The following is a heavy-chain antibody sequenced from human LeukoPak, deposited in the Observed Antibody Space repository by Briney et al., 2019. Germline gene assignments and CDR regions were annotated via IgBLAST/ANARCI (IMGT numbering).Heavy chain of an antibody. CDR1: GVSFSGYY. J-gene: IGHJ3*01. CDR2: INHSAST. D-gene: IGHD5-24*01. V-gene: IGHV4-34*01. Sequence: SETLSLTCSVYGVSFSGYYWIWIAQPPGKEREWMGEINHSASTNYNPSLKSRATISVDTSKTQFSLQLSFVTDADTAVYSCARLWEEGYRGRSAFDVWGQGTMVTVSS. CDR3: ARLWEEGYRGRSAFDV.